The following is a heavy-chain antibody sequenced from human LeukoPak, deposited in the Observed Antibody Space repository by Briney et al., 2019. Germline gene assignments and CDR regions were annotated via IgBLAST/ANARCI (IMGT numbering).Heavy chain of an antibody. CDR1: GYTFTSYD. V-gene: IGHV1-8*01. CDR2: MNPNGGNT. CDR3: ARGRRNEAVAGT. D-gene: IGHD6-19*01. J-gene: IGHJ4*02. Sequence: AASVKVSCKASGYTFTSYDINWVRQATGQGLEWMGWMNPNGGNTGYAQKFQGRVTMTRNTSISTAYMELSSLRSEDTAVYYCARGRRNEAVAGTWGQGTLVTVSS.